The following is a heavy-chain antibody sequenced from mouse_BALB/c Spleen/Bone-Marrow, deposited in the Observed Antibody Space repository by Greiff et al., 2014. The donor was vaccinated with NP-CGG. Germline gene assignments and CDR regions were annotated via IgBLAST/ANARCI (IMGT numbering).Heavy chain of an antibody. Sequence: LQESGSELVRPGASVKLSCKASGYTFTSYWMHWVRQRPGQGLEWIGNIYPGSGSNNYDEKFKSKATLTVDTSSSTAYMQLSSLTSEDSAVYYCTRGDLRYAMGYWGQGTSVTVSS. J-gene: IGHJ4*01. CDR3: TRGDLRYAMGY. V-gene: IGHV1S22*01. D-gene: IGHD6-1*01. CDR1: GYTFTSYW. CDR2: IYPGSGSN.